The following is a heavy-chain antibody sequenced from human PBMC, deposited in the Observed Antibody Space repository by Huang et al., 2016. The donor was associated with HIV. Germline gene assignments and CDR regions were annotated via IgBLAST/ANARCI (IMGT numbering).Heavy chain of an antibody. CDR1: GDSFTSLP. J-gene: IGHJ4*02. D-gene: IGHD3-22*01. CDR3: ATSTPMLGESGGWSGKVVITENVPYVD. V-gene: IGHV1-69*01. Sequence: QVHLVQSGAEVKKPGSSVKVSCKASGDSFTSLPINWVRQAPGQGLELMGGLVPMLVSATYAQTLRGRVTISADESTSTSYRELSRLRSDDTAMYYCATSTPMLGESGGWSGKVVITENVPYVDWGQGTLVTVSS. CDR2: LVPMLVSA.